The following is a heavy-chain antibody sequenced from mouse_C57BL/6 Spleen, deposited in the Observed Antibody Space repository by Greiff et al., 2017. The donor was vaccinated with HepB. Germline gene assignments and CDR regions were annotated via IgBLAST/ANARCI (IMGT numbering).Heavy chain of an antibody. D-gene: IGHD2-3*01. V-gene: IGHV1-54*01. CDR3: ARSRGDGYYVLMDY. Sequence: VQLQQSGAELVRPGTSVKVSCKASGYAFTNYLIEWVKQRPGQGLEWIGVINPGSGGTNYNEKFKGKATLTADKSSSTAYMQLSSLTSEDSAVYFCARSRGDGYYVLMDYWGQGTSVTVSS. J-gene: IGHJ4*01. CDR2: INPGSGGT. CDR1: GYAFTNYL.